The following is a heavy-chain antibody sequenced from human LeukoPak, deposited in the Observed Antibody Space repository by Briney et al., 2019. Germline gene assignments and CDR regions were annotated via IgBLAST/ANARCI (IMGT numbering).Heavy chain of an antibody. Sequence: PVGSLGLYSASPRFTPDVSAMGWARQDPGLGLRCVSLISGDGGSKYYADSVKGRFTISRDNSKNSLYLQMDSLRTEDIALYYCAKVGWFGELGDYWGQGTLVTVSS. J-gene: IGHJ4*02. CDR3: AKVGWFGELGDY. CDR2: ISGDGGSK. CDR1: RFTPDVSA. V-gene: IGHV3-43*02. D-gene: IGHD3-10*01.